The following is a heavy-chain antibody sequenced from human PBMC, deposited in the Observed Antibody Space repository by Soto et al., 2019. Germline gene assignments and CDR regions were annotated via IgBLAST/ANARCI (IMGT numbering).Heavy chain of an antibody. D-gene: IGHD1-26*01. Sequence: GGSLRLSCAASGFTFSSYGMRWVRQAPGKGLEWVAVISYDGSNKYYADSVKGRFTISRDNSKNTLYLQMNSLRAEDTAVYYCAKTGELPQKEWKKNYYYYGMDVWGQGTTVTVSS. CDR1: GFTFSSYG. V-gene: IGHV3-30*18. J-gene: IGHJ6*02. CDR3: AKTGELPQKEWKKNYYYYGMDV. CDR2: ISYDGSNK.